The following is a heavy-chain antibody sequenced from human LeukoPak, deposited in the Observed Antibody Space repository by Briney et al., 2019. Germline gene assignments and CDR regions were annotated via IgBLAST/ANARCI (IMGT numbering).Heavy chain of an antibody. CDR2: ISGSGGST. CDR3: ATTYSSSWYSPSYYFDY. Sequence: GGSLRLSCAASGFTFSSYAMSWVRQAPGKGLEWVSAISGSGGSTYYADSVKGRFTISRDNSKNTLYLQMNSLRAEDTAVYYCATTYSSSWYSPSYYFDYRGQGTLVTVSS. CDR1: GFTFSSYA. D-gene: IGHD6-13*01. V-gene: IGHV3-23*01. J-gene: IGHJ4*02.